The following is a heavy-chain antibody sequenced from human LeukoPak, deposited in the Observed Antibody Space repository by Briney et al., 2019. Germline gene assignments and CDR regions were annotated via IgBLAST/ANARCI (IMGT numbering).Heavy chain of an antibody. J-gene: IGHJ4*02. V-gene: IGHV3-7*01. CDR3: ASIGSSWFWVY. Sequence: TGGSLRLSSAASGVTFSSYWMSWVRQAPGKGLEWVANIKQDGSEKYYVDSVKGRFTISRDNAKNSLYLQMNSLRAEDTAVYYCASIGSSWFWVYWGQGTLVTVSS. CDR2: IKQDGSEK. D-gene: IGHD6-13*01. CDR1: GVTFSSYW.